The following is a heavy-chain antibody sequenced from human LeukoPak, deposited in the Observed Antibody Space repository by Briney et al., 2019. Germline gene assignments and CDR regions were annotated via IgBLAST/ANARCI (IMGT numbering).Heavy chain of an antibody. CDR3: ARGPNSSGYYSHPFDY. V-gene: IGHV3-48*01. D-gene: IGHD3-22*01. CDR2: ISSSSSTI. Sequence: GGSLRLSCAASGFTFSSYSMNWVRQAPGKGLAWVSYISSSSSTIYYADSVKGRFTISRDNAKNSLYLQMNSLRAEDTAVYYCARGPNSSGYYSHPFDYWGQRTLVTVSS. J-gene: IGHJ4*02. CDR1: GFTFSSYS.